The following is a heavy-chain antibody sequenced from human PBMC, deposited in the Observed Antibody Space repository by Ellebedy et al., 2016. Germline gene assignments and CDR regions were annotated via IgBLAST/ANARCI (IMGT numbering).Heavy chain of an antibody. Sequence: GGSLRLXXKGSGYSFTSYWIGWVRQMPGKGLEWMGIIYPGDSDTRYSPSFQGQVTISADKSISTAYLQWSSLKASDTAMYYCARSLRGYNWFDPWGQGTLVTVSS. V-gene: IGHV5-51*01. CDR1: GYSFTSYW. CDR2: IYPGDSDT. D-gene: IGHD3-10*01. J-gene: IGHJ5*02. CDR3: ARSLRGYNWFDP.